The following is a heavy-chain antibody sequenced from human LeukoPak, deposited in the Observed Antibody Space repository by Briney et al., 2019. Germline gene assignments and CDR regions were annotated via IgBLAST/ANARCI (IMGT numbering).Heavy chain of an antibody. CDR3: AGHRPAVATIDY. Sequence: SETLSLTCTVSGGSISSYYWSWIRQPPGKGLEWIGYIYYSGSTNYNPSLKSRVTISVDTSKNQFSLKLSSVTAADTAVYYCAGHRPAVATIDYWGQGTLVTVSS. CDR1: GGSISSYY. J-gene: IGHJ4*02. CDR2: IYYSGST. V-gene: IGHV4-59*08. D-gene: IGHD6-19*01.